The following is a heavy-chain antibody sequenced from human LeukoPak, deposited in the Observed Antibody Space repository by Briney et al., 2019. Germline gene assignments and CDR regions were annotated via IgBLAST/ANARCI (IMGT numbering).Heavy chain of an antibody. Sequence: ASVKVSCKASGYTFTSYDINWVRQATGQGLEWMGWMSPYSGNTGYAQKFQGRVTITRTTSISTAYMELSSLRSEDTAMYYCARLVSAAAGMALDYWGQGTLVTVSS. J-gene: IGHJ4*02. CDR1: GYTFTSYD. CDR2: MSPYSGNT. D-gene: IGHD6-13*01. CDR3: ARLVSAAAGMALDY. V-gene: IGHV1-8*03.